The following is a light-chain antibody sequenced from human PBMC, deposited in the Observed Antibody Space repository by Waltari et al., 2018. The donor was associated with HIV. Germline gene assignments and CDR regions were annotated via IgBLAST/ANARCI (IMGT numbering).Light chain of an antibody. CDR1: SSDIGGYNY. V-gene: IGLV2-14*03. CDR3: SSFSITSTLVV. CDR2: DAS. J-gene: IGLJ2*01. Sequence: QSALTQPASVSGSPGQSITLPCTGTSSDIGGYNYVSRYQQHPGKAPKLMIFDASNRPSGISNRFSGSKSGNTASLTISGLQADDEAHYFCSSFSITSTLVVFGGGTKLTVL.